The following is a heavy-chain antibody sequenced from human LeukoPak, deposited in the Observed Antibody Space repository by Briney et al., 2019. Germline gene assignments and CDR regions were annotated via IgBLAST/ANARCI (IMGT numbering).Heavy chain of an antibody. V-gene: IGHV1-2*02. D-gene: IGHD6-19*01. Sequence: ASVKVSCKASGYTFTGYYMHWVRQAPGQGLEWMGWINPNSGGTNYAQKLQGRVTITTDTSTSTAYMELRSLRSDDTAVYYCARFYPAVAGDYFDYGGQGPLVTVSS. CDR2: INPNSGGT. J-gene: IGHJ4*02. CDR1: GYTFTGYY. CDR3: ARFYPAVAGDYFDY.